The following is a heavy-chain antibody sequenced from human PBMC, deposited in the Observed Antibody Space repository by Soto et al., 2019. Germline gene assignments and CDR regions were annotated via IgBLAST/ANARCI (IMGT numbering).Heavy chain of an antibody. CDR3: ARDLSYYDSSGYYYPRWFDP. Sequence: SVKVSCKASGGTFSSYSISWVRQAPGQGLEWMGRIIPILGIANYAQKFQGRVTITADKSTSTAYMELSSLRSEDTAVYYCARDLSYYDSSGYYYPRWFDPWGQGTLVTVSS. D-gene: IGHD3-22*01. CDR2: IIPILGIA. J-gene: IGHJ5*02. CDR1: GGTFSSYS. V-gene: IGHV1-69*04.